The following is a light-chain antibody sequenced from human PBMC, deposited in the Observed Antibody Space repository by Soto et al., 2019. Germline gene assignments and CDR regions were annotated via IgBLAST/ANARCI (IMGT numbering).Light chain of an antibody. CDR1: STDVGAYNF. J-gene: IGLJ3*02. CDR3: GSHAGNSNLV. CDR2: EVT. V-gene: IGLV2-8*01. Sequence: QSTLTQPPSASGSPGQSVTISCTGTSTDVGAYNFVSWYQQHPGKAPKLMIYEVTKRPSGVPDRFSGSKSGNTASLPVSVLQCDDEADYYGGSHAGNSNLVFGGGTKLTVL.